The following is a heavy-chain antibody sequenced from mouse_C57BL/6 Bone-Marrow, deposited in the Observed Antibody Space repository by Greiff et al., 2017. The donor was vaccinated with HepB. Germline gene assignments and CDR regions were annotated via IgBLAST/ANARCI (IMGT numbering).Heavy chain of an antibody. CDR3: ARYYGSSYPWYFGV. D-gene: IGHD1-1*01. CDR1: GYAFSSYW. CDR2: IYPGDGDT. Sequence: VQLQQSGAELVKPGASVKISCKASGYAFSSYWMNWVKQRPGKGLEWIGQIYPGDGDTNYNGKFKGKATLTADKSSITAYMQLSSLTSEDSAVYFCARYYGSSYPWYFGVWGTGTTVTVSS. V-gene: IGHV1-80*01. J-gene: IGHJ1*03.